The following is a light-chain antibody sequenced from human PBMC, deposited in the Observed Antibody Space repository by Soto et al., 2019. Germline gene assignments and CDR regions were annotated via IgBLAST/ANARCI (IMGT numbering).Light chain of an antibody. CDR3: QHYHNLPPFT. J-gene: IGKJ3*01. V-gene: IGKV1-33*01. CDR2: GAS. CDR1: QDIRTS. Sequence: DIQMTQSPSSLSASVGARVSITYQASQDIRTSLSWFQQKAGRAPKLLIYGASYLETGVPSRFRGSGSGTDFTFTISSLQPEDIATYYCQHYHNLPPFTFGPGTRVDVK.